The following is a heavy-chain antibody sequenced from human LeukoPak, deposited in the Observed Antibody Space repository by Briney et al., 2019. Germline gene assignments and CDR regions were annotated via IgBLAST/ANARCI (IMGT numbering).Heavy chain of an antibody. V-gene: IGHV3-48*03. Sequence: GGSLRLSCAASGFTFSSYEMNWVRQAPGKGLEWVSYISSSGSTIYYADSVKGRFTISRDNANNSLYLQLNSLRAEDSAIYYCARGARWAYYFDYWGQGSLVTVSS. CDR2: ISSSGSTI. D-gene: IGHD4-23*01. CDR1: GFTFSSYE. CDR3: ARGARWAYYFDY. J-gene: IGHJ4*02.